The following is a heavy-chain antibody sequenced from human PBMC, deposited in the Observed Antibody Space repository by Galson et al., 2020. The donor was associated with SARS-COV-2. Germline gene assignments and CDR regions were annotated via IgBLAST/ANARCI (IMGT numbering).Heavy chain of an antibody. CDR3: ARGSPLWFGEGLYFDF. CDR1: SDSISSGGYY. CDR2: IYYSGST. J-gene: IGHJ4*02. D-gene: IGHD3-10*01. V-gene: IGHV4-31*03. Sequence: ASETLSLTCTVSSDSISSGGYYWNWLRQFPGKGLEWIGYIYYSGSTYYNPSLESRVTISRDTSKNHFSLKLSSVTAADTAVYYCARGSPLWFGEGLYFDFWGQGTLVTVSS.